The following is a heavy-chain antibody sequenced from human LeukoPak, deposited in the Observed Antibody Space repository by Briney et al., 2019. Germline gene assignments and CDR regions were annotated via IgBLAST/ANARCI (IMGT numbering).Heavy chain of an antibody. Sequence: SETLSLSCDVSGGSIDSTNWWNWVRQPPGKGLEWIGEIHHDGRINYNPTLKSRVTLSVDKSKNQFSLRLNSVTAADTAMYYCARSHDHLWGNYPDYWGQGTLVTVPS. CDR3: ARSHDHLWGNYPDY. V-gene: IGHV4/OR15-8*01. CDR1: GGSIDSTNW. CDR2: IHHDGRI. D-gene: IGHD3-16*02. J-gene: IGHJ4*02.